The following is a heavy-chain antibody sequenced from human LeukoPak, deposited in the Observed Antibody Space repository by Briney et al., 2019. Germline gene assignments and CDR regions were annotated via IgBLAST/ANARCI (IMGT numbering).Heavy chain of an antibody. D-gene: IGHD1-26*01. V-gene: IGHV3-23*01. CDR2: ISGSGGST. CDR3: AKGRYSGSYKGDFDY. Sequence: PGGSLRLSCAASGFTFSSYAMSWVRQAPGKGLEWVSAISGSGGSTYYADSEKGRFTITRDNSKNALYLEMNSLRAEDTAVYYCAKGRYSGSYKGDFDYWGQGTLVTVSS. CDR1: GFTFSSYA. J-gene: IGHJ4*02.